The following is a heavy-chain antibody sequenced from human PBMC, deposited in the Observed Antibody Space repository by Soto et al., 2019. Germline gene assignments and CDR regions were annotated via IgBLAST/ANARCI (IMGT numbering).Heavy chain of an antibody. CDR1: GFTFSSYA. CDR2: ISYDGSNK. V-gene: IGHV3-30-3*01. D-gene: IGHD3-3*01. J-gene: IGHJ4*02. Sequence: GGSLRLSCAASGFTFSSYAMHWVRQAPGKGLEWVAVISYDGSNKYYADSVKGRFTISRDNSKNTLYLQMNSLRAEDTAVYYCARDSEWLYLGPPYYFDYWGQGTLVTVST. CDR3: ARDSEWLYLGPPYYFDY.